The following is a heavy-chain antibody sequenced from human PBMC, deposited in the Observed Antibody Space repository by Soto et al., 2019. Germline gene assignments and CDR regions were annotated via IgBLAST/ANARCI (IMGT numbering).Heavy chain of an antibody. CDR1: GYSFTSYW. D-gene: IGHD3-3*01. Sequence: GESLKISCKGSGYSFTSYWIGWARQIPGKGLEWMGIIYPGDSDTRYSPSFQGQVTISADKSISTAYLQWSSLKASDTAMYYCARHATSYYDFWSGYYTGRSYYGMDVWGQGTTVTVSS. CDR2: IYPGDSDT. J-gene: IGHJ6*02. V-gene: IGHV5-51*01. CDR3: ARHATSYYDFWSGYYTGRSYYGMDV.